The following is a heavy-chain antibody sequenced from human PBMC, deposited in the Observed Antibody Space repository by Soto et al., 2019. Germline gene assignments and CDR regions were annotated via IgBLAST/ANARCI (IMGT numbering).Heavy chain of an antibody. Sequence: GSSVKVSCKGSGYTFTSYYMHWVRQAPGQGLEWMGIINPSGGSTNYAQKLQGRVAMTRDTSTSTVYMELNSLRSEDTAVYYCARPPYPGCINAVCYPLDYWGQGTLVTVSS. J-gene: IGHJ4*02. D-gene: IGHD2-8*01. CDR1: GYTFTSYY. CDR2: INPSGGST. V-gene: IGHV1-46*01. CDR3: ARPPYPGCINAVCYPLDY.